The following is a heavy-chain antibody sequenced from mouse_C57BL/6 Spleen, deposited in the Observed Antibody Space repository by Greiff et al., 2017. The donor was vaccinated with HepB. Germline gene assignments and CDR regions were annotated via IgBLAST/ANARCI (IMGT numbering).Heavy chain of an antibody. Sequence: EVQLQQSGPELVKPGASVKMSCKASGYTFTDYNMHWVKQSPGKSLEWIGYISPNNGGTSYNQKFKGKSTLTVNKSSSTDYMELRSLTSEDAAVYYCAREGDYEWYFDVWGTGTTVTVSS. J-gene: IGHJ1*03. CDR1: GYTFTDYN. D-gene: IGHD2-4*01. V-gene: IGHV1-22*01. CDR2: ISPNNGGT. CDR3: AREGDYEWYFDV.